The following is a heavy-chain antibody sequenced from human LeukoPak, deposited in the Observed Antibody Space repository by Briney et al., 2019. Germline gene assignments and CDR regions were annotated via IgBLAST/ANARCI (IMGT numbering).Heavy chain of an antibody. J-gene: IGHJ6*03. Sequence: GGSLRLSCVASGFTFSSTGMHWVRQAPGKGLEWVSYISSSSSTIYYADSVKGRFTISRDNSKNTLFLQMNTLRAEDTAVYYCAKDGPLVSTYYYYYYMDVWGKGTTVTVSS. CDR2: ISSSSSTI. CDR1: GFTFSSTG. D-gene: IGHD3-10*01. CDR3: AKDGPLVSTYYYYYYMDV. V-gene: IGHV3-48*01.